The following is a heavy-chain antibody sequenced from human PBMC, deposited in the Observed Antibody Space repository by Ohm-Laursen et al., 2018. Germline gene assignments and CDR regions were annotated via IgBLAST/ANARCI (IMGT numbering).Heavy chain of an antibody. CDR3: ASRRVGAGVVDY. V-gene: IGHV3-48*01. J-gene: IGHJ4*02. Sequence: GSLRLSCSAPGFTFSSYSMNWVRQAPGRGLEWVSYISSSSTIYYADSVKGRFTISRDNAKNSLYLQMNSLRAEDTAVYYCASRRVGAGVVDYWGQGTLVTVSS. D-gene: IGHD1-26*01. CDR1: GFTFSSYS. CDR2: ISSSSTI.